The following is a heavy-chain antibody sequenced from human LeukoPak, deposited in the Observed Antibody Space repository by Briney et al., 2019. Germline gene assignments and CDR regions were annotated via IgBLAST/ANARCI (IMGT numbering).Heavy chain of an antibody. D-gene: IGHD3-10*01. CDR1: GFTFSSYG. J-gene: IGHJ4*02. V-gene: IGHV3-23*01. CDR2: ISGSGGST. Sequence: SGGSLRLSCAGSGFTFSSYGMSWVRQAPGKGLEWVSGISGSGGSTYYADSVKGRFTISRDNAKNSLYLQMNSLRAEDTAVYYCARYGSGSLADYWGQGTLVTVSS. CDR3: ARYGSGSLADY.